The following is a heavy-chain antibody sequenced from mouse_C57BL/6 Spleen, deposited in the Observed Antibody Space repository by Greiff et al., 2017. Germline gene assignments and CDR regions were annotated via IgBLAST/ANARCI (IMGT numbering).Heavy chain of an antibody. D-gene: IGHD1-1*01. CDR2: ISSGSSTI. V-gene: IGHV5-17*01. J-gene: IGHJ4*01. CDR1: GFTFSDYG. CDR3: AAHYGSSPYYAMDY. Sequence: VQLKESGGGLVKPGGSLKLSCAASGFTFSDYGMHWVRQAPEKGLEWVAYISSGSSTIYYADTVKGRFTISRDNAKNTLFLQMTSLRSEDTAMYYCAAHYGSSPYYAMDYWGQGTSVTVSS.